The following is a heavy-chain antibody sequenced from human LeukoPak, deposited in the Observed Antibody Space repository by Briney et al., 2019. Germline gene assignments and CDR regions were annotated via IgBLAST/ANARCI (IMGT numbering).Heavy chain of an antibody. D-gene: IGHD6-19*01. CDR2: ISYDGSNK. Sequence: GRSLRLSCAASGFTFSSYAMHWVRQAPGKGLEWVAVISYDGSNKYYADSVKGRSTISRDNSKNTLYLQMNSLRAEDTAVYYCAKGVSLYSSGWYETWGQGTLVTVSS. V-gene: IGHV3-30-3*01. J-gene: IGHJ5*02. CDR3: AKGVSLYSSGWYET. CDR1: GFTFSSYA.